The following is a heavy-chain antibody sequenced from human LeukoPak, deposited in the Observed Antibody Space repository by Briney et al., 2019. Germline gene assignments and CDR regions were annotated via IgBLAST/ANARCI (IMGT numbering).Heavy chain of an antibody. CDR1: GGSISSYY. Sequence: SETLSLTCTVSGGSISSYYWSWIRQPPGKGLEWIGYIYYSGSTNYNPSLKNRVTISVDTSKNQFSLKLSSVTAADTAVYYCARDHNQYYYGSGVSGGWFDPWGQGTLVTVSS. CDR2: IYYSGST. CDR3: ARDHNQYYYGSGVSGGWFDP. D-gene: IGHD3-10*01. V-gene: IGHV4-59*01. J-gene: IGHJ5*02.